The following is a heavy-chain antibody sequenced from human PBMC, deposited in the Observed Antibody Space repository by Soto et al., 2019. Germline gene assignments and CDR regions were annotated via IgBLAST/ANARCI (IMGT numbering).Heavy chain of an antibody. Sequence: QVQLVQSGAEVKKPGASVKVSCKASGYTFTSYGISWVRQAPGQGLEWMGWISAYNGNTNYAHKLTGSVTTTTATTTTPAYMELRSLRSDDTAVYYCARDNPPLGYWGQGTLVTVSS. V-gene: IGHV1-18*01. J-gene: IGHJ4*02. CDR1: GYTFTSYG. CDR3: ARDNPPLGY. CDR2: ISAYNGNT.